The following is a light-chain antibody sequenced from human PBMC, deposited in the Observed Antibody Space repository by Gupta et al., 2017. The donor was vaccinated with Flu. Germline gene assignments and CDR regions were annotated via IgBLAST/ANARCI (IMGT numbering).Light chain of an antibody. Sequence: DLQIAQSPSTLSASVGDRVTITCRASQSVSRWLAWYQQKAGKVPKLLIYKASSLPRGVPARISGSGAGTEFTLTISSLQPDDSVTYYCHHYNNDPNTFGQGTKLEIK. V-gene: IGKV1-5*03. J-gene: IGKJ2*01. CDR1: QSVSRW. CDR3: HHYNNDPNT. CDR2: KAS.